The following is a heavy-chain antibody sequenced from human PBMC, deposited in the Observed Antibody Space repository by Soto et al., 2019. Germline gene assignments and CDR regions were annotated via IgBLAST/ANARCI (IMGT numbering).Heavy chain of an antibody. Sequence: QVQLVQSGVEVKKPGASVKVSCKSSGYSFTSYGISWVRQAPGQGLEWMGWISGYNGNTNYAQKVQGRVTMSTDTSTSTAYMELRNLRSDDTAVYYCARDWGRGQIVTNKDYWGQGTLVTVCS. CDR3: ARDWGRGQIVTNKDY. J-gene: IGHJ4*02. V-gene: IGHV1-18*01. D-gene: IGHD3-10*01. CDR1: GYSFTSYG. CDR2: ISGYNGNT.